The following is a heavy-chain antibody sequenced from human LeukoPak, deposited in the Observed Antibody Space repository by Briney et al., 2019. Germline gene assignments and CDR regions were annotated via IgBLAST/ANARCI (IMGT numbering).Heavy chain of an antibody. CDR1: GGSISSGGYY. V-gene: IGHV4-31*03. Sequence: PSETLSLTCTVSGGSISSGGYYWRWIRQHPGKGLEWIGYIYYSGSTYYNPSFKSRVTISVDTSKNQFSLKLSSVTAADTAVYYCARTLASDCGGDCYSPHFDYWGQGTLVTVSS. CDR2: IYYSGST. D-gene: IGHD2-21*02. J-gene: IGHJ4*02. CDR3: ARTLASDCGGDCYSPHFDY.